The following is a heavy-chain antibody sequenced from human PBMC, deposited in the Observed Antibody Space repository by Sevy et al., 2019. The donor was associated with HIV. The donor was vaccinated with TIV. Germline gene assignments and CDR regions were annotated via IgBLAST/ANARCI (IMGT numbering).Heavy chain of an antibody. Sequence: SETLSLTCAVYGESFSGYYWSWIRQPPGKGLEWIGEILHSGSTNYNPSLKSRVTISVDTSKNQFSLKLSSVTAADTAVYYCARGLSEFYYWGQGTLVTVSS. CDR3: ARGLSEFYY. CDR2: ILHSGST. CDR1: GESFSGYY. V-gene: IGHV4-34*01. J-gene: IGHJ4*02.